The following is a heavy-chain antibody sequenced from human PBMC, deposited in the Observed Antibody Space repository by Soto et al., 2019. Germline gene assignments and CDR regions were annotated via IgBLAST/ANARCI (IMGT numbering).Heavy chain of an antibody. V-gene: IGHV3-30*18. CDR3: ANERYSSSSTDLDY. J-gene: IGHJ4*02. CDR2: ISYDGSNK. Sequence: QVQLVESGGGVVQPGRSLRLSCAASGFTFSSYGMHWVRQAPGKAMEWVAVISYDGSNKYYADSVKGRFTISRDNSKNTLYLQMNRMRAEDTAVYYCANERYSSSSTDLDYLGQGTLVTVSS. D-gene: IGHD6-6*01. CDR1: GFTFSSYG.